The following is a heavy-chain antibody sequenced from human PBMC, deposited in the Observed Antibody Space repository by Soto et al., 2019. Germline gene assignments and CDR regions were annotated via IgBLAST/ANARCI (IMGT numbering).Heavy chain of an antibody. CDR3: ARDPDYDFWSGYYSSAPRAFDI. V-gene: IGHV1-18*04. Sequence: ASVKVSCKASGYTFTSYGISWVRQAPGQGLEWMGWISAYNGNTNYAQKLQGRVTMTTDTSTSTAYMELRSLRSDDTAVYYCARDPDYDFWSGYYSSAPRAFDIWGRGTMVTVSS. D-gene: IGHD3-3*01. J-gene: IGHJ3*02. CDR1: GYTFTSYG. CDR2: ISAYNGNT.